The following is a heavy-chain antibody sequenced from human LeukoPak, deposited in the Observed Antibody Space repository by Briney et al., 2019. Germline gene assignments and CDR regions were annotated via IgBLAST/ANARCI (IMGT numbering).Heavy chain of an antibody. CDR1: GFTFSSYA. J-gene: IGHJ4*02. Sequence: GRSLRLSCAASGFTFSSYAMHWVRQAPGKGLEWVAVISYDGSNKYYADSVKGRFTISRDNSKNTLYLQMNSLRAEDTAVYYCARRFHTFNYYDSSGYPRHYFDYWGQGTLVTVSS. CDR3: ARRFHTFNYYDSSGYPRHYFDY. CDR2: ISYDGSNK. V-gene: IGHV3-30-3*01. D-gene: IGHD3-22*01.